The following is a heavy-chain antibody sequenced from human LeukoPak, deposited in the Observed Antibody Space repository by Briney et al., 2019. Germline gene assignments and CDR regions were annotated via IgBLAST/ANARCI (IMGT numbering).Heavy chain of an antibody. J-gene: IGHJ3*02. CDR3: ARQGGRITILGVVIFGAFDI. CDR2: IYYSGST. D-gene: IGHD3-3*01. Sequence: SETLSLTCTVSGGSISSSSYYWGWIRQPPGKGLEWIGSIYYSGSTYYNPSLKSRVTISVDTSKNQFSLKLSSVTAADTAVYYCARQGGRITILGVVIFGAFDIWGQGTMVTVSS. CDR1: GGSISSSSYY. V-gene: IGHV4-39*01.